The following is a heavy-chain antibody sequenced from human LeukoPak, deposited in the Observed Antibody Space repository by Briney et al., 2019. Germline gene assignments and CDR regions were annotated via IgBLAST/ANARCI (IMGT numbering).Heavy chain of an antibody. CDR3: AKDGRPMVRGVIITVMDV. D-gene: IGHD3-10*01. Sequence: GGSLRLSCAASGFTFSSYWMSWVRQAPGKGLEWVANIKQDGSEKYYVDSVKGRFTTSRDNSKNTMYLQMNSTRAEDTAVYYCAKDGRPMVRGVIITVMDVWGKGTTVTISS. CDR2: IKQDGSEK. V-gene: IGHV3-7*03. J-gene: IGHJ6*03. CDR1: GFTFSSYW.